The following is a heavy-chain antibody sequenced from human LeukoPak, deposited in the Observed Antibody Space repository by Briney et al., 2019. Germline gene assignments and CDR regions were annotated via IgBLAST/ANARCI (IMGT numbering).Heavy chain of an antibody. CDR2: INPNSGGT. Sequence: GASVKVSCKASGYTFTGYYMHWVRQAPGQGLEWMGWINPNSGGTNYAQKFQGRVTMTRDTSISTAYMELSRLRSDDTAVYYCARDSNYYGSGSFSFDYWGQGTLVTVSS. V-gene: IGHV1-2*02. CDR3: ARDSNYYGSGSFSFDY. D-gene: IGHD3-10*01. J-gene: IGHJ4*02. CDR1: GYTFTGYY.